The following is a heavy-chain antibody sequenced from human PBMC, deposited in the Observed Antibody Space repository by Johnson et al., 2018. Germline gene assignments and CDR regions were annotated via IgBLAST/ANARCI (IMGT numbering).Heavy chain of an antibody. CDR1: GYTFTSYY. CDR2: INASGGST. V-gene: IGHV1-46*01. J-gene: IGHJ4*02. Sequence: QVQLVQSGAEVKKPGSSVKVSCKASGYTFTSYYINWVRQATGQGLEWMGIINASGGSTCYAQKFKGRVTMTRDTSTSTGCMELSSLRAEDTAVYSGAGYSYVSAYWGQGTLVTVSS. D-gene: IGHD5-18*01. CDR3: AGYSYVSAY.